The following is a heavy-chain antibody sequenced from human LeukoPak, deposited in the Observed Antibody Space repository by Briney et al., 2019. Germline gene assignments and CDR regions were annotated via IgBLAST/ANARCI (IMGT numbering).Heavy chain of an antibody. CDR3: ANEGYSGYVLFDY. V-gene: IGHV3-23*01. D-gene: IGHD5-12*01. Sequence: PGRSLRLSCAASGFTFSSYAMSWVRQAPGKGLEWVSAISGSGGSTYYADSVKGRFTISRDNSKNTLYLQMNSLRAEDTAVYYCANEGYSGYVLFDYWGQGTLVTVSS. CDR2: ISGSGGST. CDR1: GFTFSSYA. J-gene: IGHJ4*02.